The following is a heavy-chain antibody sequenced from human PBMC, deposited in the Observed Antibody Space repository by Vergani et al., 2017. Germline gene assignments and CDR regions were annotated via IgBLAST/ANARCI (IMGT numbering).Heavy chain of an antibody. V-gene: IGHV3-21*01. CDR3: ARDLFYYDSSGYYSGFFDY. CDR1: GFTFSSYS. CDR2: ISSSSSYI. Sequence: EVQLVESGGGLVKPGGSLRLSCAASGFTFSSYSMNWVRQDPGKGLEWVSSISSSSSYIYYADSVKGRFTISRDNAKNSLYLQMNSLRAEDTAVYYCARDLFYYDSSGYYSGFFDYWGQGTLVTVSS. D-gene: IGHD3-22*01. J-gene: IGHJ4*02.